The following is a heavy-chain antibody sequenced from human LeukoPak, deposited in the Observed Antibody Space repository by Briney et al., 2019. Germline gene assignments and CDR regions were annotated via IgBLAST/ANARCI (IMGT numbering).Heavy chain of an antibody. CDR2: IKSKTDGGTT. V-gene: IGHV3-15*01. J-gene: IGHJ4*02. CDR1: GFTFSNAW. D-gene: IGHD1-26*01. CDR3: AKDYREGVWWELLVSYGAFDY. Sequence: GGSLRLSCAASGFTFSNAWMSWVRQAPGKGLEWVGRIKSKTDGGTTDYAAPVKGRFTISRDDSKNTLYLQMNSLRAEDTAVYYCAKDYREGVWWELLVSYGAFDYWGQGTLVTVSS.